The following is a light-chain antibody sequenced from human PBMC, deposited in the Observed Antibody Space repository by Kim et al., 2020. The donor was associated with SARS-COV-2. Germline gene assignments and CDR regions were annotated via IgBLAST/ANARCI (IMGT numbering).Light chain of an antibody. CDR1: QSLLHSNGYNY. CDR3: MQALQTPLT. Sequence: EPASISCRSSQSLLHSNGYNYLDWYLQKPGQPPQLLIYLGSNRASGVPDRFSGSGSGTDFTLKISRVEAEDVGVYYCMQALQTPLTFGGGTKVEI. V-gene: IGKV2-28*01. J-gene: IGKJ4*01. CDR2: LGS.